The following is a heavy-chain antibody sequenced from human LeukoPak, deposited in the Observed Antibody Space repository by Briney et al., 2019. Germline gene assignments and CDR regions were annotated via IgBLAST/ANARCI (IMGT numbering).Heavy chain of an antibody. D-gene: IGHD6-13*01. J-gene: IGHJ4*02. Sequence: SETLSLTCTVSGGSISSYYWSWIRQPPGKGLEWIGYIYYSGSTNYNPSLKSRVTISVDTSKNQFSLKLCSVTAADTAVYYCASRPTIIAAAGFDNWGQGTLVTVSS. CDR3: ASRPTIIAAAGFDN. CDR2: IYYSGST. CDR1: GGSISSYY. V-gene: IGHV4-59*08.